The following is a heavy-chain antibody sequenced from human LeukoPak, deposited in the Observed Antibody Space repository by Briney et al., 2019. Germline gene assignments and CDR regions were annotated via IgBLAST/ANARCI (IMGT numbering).Heavy chain of an antibody. CDR2: INPNSGGT. J-gene: IGHJ5*02. CDR3: ARAGYSSSWYVDNWFDP. CDR1: GYTFTGYY. D-gene: IGHD6-13*01. V-gene: IGHV1-2*02. Sequence: ASVKVSCKASGYTFTGYYMHWVRQAPGQGLEWMGWINPNSGGTNYAQKFQGRVTMTRDTSISTAYMELSRLRSDDTAVYYCARAGYSSSWYVDNWFDPWGQGTLVTVSS.